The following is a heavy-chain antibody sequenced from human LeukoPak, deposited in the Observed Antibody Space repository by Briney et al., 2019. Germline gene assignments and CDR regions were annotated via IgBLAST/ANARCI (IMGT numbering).Heavy chain of an antibody. CDR3: ARDLGFGESLIYYYYGMDV. J-gene: IGHJ6*02. Sequence: GGSLRLSCAASGFTVSSNYMSWVRQAPGEGLEWVSVIYSGGSTYYADSVKGRFTISRDNSKNTLYLQMNSLRAEDTAVYYCARDLGFGESLIYYYYGMDVWGQGTTVTVSS. D-gene: IGHD3-10*01. V-gene: IGHV3-66*01. CDR2: IYSGGST. CDR1: GFTVSSNY.